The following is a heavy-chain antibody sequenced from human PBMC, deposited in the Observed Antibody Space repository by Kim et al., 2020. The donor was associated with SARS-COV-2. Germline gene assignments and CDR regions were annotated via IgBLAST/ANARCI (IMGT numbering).Heavy chain of an antibody. J-gene: IGHJ4*02. D-gene: IGHD3-10*01. V-gene: IGHV4-34*01. CDR3: ARDSTMVRGVLGY. Sequence: YNPSLKSRVTISVDTSKNQFSLKLSSVTAADTAVYYCARDSTMVRGVLGYWGQGTLVTVSS.